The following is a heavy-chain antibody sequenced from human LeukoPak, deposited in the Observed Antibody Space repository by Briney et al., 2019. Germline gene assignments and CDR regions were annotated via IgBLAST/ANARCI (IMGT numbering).Heavy chain of an antibody. Sequence: GGSLRLSCAASGFTFSSYEMNWVRQAPGKGLEWVSTISISGGSTYYADSVKGRFTISRDNSKNTLYLQMNSLRAEDTAVYYCAKDRWGFTMVRGVSDYWGQGTLVTVSS. CDR3: AKDRWGFTMVRGVSDY. CDR2: ISISGGST. D-gene: IGHD3-10*01. V-gene: IGHV3-23*01. CDR1: GFTFSSYE. J-gene: IGHJ4*02.